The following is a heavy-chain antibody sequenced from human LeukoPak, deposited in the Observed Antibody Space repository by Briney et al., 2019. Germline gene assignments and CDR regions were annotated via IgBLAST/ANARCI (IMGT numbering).Heavy chain of an antibody. Sequence: PSETLSLTCTVSGGSISSYYWSWIRQPAGKGLEWIGRIYTSGSTNYNPSLKSRVTMSVDTSKNQFSLKLSSVTAADTAVYYCARHPRAATRRGLDYWGQGTLVTVSS. J-gene: IGHJ4*02. CDR3: ARHPRAATRRGLDY. D-gene: IGHD6-13*01. CDR2: IYTSGST. V-gene: IGHV4-4*07. CDR1: GGSISSYY.